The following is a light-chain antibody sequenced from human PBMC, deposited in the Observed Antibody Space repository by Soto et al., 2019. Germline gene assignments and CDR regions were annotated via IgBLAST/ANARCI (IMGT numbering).Light chain of an antibody. CDR3: AAWDDSLSAYV. J-gene: IGLJ1*01. V-gene: IGLV1-44*01. CDR1: SSNVGSNS. CDR2: SNN. Sequence: QSGLTQPPSASGAPGQRVIVSCSGGSSNVGSNSVNWYQHLPGSAPKLLIFSNNQRPSGVPDRLSGSKSGTSASLAIGGLQSDDEADYYCAAWDDSLSAYVFGSGTKVTVL.